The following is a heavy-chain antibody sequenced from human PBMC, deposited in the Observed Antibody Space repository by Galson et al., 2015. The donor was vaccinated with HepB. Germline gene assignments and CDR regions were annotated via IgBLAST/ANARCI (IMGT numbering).Heavy chain of an antibody. D-gene: IGHD3-22*01. V-gene: IGHV3-13*01. CDR1: GFTFSNYD. Sequence: SLRLSCAASGFTFSNYDMHWVRQATGKGLEWVSGIGTTGTGDTYYAGSVKGRFTISRENAKNSLYLQMNSLRAGDTAVYYCARGRSSSGYYYDNWGPGTLVTVSS. J-gene: IGHJ4*02. CDR3: ARGRSSSGYYYDN. CDR2: IGTTGTGDT.